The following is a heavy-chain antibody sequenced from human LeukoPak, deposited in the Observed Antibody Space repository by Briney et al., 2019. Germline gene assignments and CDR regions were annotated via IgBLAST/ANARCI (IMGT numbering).Heavy chain of an antibody. J-gene: IGHJ4*02. Sequence: ASVKVSCRASGYTFTSYDINWVRQTTGQGLEWMGWMNPNSGNTGYAQKFQGRVTMTRNSSITTAYMELSSLRSEDTAVYFCARKGRNSSGWSPFDYWGQGTLVTVSS. CDR3: ARKGRNSSGWSPFDY. CDR1: GYTFTSYD. V-gene: IGHV1-8*01. D-gene: IGHD6-19*01. CDR2: MNPNSGNT.